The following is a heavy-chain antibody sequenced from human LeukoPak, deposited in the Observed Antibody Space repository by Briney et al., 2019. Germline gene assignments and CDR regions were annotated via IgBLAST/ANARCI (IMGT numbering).Heavy chain of an antibody. J-gene: IGHJ4*02. V-gene: IGHV3-7*01. CDR3: ARDGEWELTALFDY. D-gene: IGHD1-26*01. CDR1: GFTFSSYW. CDR2: IKQDGSEK. Sequence: GGSLRLSCAASGFTFSSYWMSWVRQAPGKGLEWVANIKQDGSEKYYVDSVKGRFTISRDNAKNSLYLQMNSLRAEDTAVYYCARDGEWELTALFDYWGQGTLVTVSS.